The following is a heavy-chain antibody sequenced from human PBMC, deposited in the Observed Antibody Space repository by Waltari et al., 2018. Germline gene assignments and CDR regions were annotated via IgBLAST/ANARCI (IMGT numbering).Heavy chain of an antibody. D-gene: IGHD3-10*01. Sequence: QLQLQASGPGLVKPSETLSLTCTVSGGSISSSSYYWGWIRQPPGKGLEWMGSLDYSGNPSYHPSVKSRGTISVDTSKNQFSLKLSSVTASDTAMYYCARRAGGFGVDPWGQGTLVTVSS. CDR3: ARRAGGFGVDP. CDR1: GGSISSSSYY. J-gene: IGHJ5*02. CDR2: LDYSGNP. V-gene: IGHV4-39*07.